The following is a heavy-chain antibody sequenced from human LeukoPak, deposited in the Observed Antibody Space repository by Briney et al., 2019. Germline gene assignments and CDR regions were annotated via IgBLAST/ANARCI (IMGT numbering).Heavy chain of an antibody. CDR3: ARGAQWLVRKAFDI. CDR2: INHSGST. CDR1: GGSISSSNW. J-gene: IGHJ3*02. V-gene: IGHV4-4*02. D-gene: IGHD6-19*01. Sequence: PSETLSLTCAVSGGSISSSNWWSWVRQPPGKGLEWIGEINHSGSTNYNPSLKSRVTISVDTSKNQFSLKLSSVTAADTAVYYCARGAQWLVRKAFDIWGQGTMVTVSS.